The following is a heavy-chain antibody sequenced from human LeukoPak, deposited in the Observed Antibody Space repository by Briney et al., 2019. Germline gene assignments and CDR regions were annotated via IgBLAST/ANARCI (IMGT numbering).Heavy chain of an antibody. D-gene: IGHD3-10*01. CDR2: IYYNGIT. V-gene: IGHV4-59*08. CDR1: GGSISSYY. CDR3: ARQHFGSSPFDY. Sequence: SETLSLTCTVSGGSISSYYWSWIRQPPGKGLEWIGNIYYNGITNYNPSLKSRVTMSVVTSKNQFSPKLSSVTAADTAVYYCARQHFGSSPFDYWGQGTLVTVSS. J-gene: IGHJ4*02.